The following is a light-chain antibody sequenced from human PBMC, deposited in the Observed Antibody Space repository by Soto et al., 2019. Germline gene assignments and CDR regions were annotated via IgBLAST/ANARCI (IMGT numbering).Light chain of an antibody. Sequence: EILLTQSPCTLSLSPGERATLSCRASQSVSNKYLAWYQQRPGQTPRLLIYGPSNRATGIPDRFSGSGSGTDFTLIINRLEPDDVAIYYCQQYGGSHRITFGQGTRLEIK. CDR1: QSVSNKY. J-gene: IGKJ5*01. CDR3: QQYGGSHRIT. V-gene: IGKV3-20*01. CDR2: GPS.